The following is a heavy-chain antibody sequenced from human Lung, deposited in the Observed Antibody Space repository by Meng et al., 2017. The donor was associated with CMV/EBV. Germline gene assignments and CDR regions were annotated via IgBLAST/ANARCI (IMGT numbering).Heavy chain of an antibody. V-gene: IGHV4-4*02. CDR2: IYHSGGT. J-gene: IGHJ4*02. D-gene: IGHD6-19*01. CDR1: GGSNSISTW. Sequence: QLQEAGPGLVKPSGTRSLTCAVSGGSNSISTWWRWVRQPPGKGLELIGEIYHSGGTNYNPSLRGRVTISLDKSKNQFSLTLRSVTAADTAAYYCARDPYATGWAGWGQGTLVTVSS. CDR3: ARDPYATGWAG.